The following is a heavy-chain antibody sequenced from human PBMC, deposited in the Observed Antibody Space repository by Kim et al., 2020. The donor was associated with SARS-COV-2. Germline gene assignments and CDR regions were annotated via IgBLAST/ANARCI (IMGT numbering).Heavy chain of an antibody. V-gene: IGHV3-11*06. D-gene: IGHD3-22*01. Sequence: KGRFTISRDNAKNSLYLQMSSLRAEDTAVYYCARDPGIRPYYYGRSYFDYWGQGTLVTVSS. J-gene: IGHJ4*02. CDR3: ARDPGIRPYYYGRSYFDY.